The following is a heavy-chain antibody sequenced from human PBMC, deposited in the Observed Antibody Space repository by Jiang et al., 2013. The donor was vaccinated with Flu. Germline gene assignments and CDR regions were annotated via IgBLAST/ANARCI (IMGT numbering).Heavy chain of an antibody. Sequence: PGQGLEWMGIINPSGGSTSYAQKFQGRVTMTRDTSTSTVYMELSSLRSEDTAVYYCARSEGGYSYGYFGYYYYYGMDVWGQGTTVTVSS. D-gene: IGHD5-18*01. V-gene: IGHV1-46*01. J-gene: IGHJ6*02. CDR3: ARSEGGYSYGYFGYYYYYGMDV. CDR2: INPSGGST.